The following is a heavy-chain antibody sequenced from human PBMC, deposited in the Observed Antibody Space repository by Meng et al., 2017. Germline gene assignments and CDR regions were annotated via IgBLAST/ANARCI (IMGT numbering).Heavy chain of an antibody. CDR2: ISSSSSYP. J-gene: IGHJ3*02. D-gene: IGHD3-10*01. CDR3: ARVVTMVRGGDGAFDI. Sequence: GGSLRLSCAASGFTFSSYSMNWVRQAPGKGLEWVSSISSSSSYPYHADSVKGRFTISRDNSKNTLYLQMNSLRAEDTAVYYCARVVTMVRGGDGAFDIWGQGTMVTVSS. CDR1: GFTFSSYS. V-gene: IGHV3-21*01.